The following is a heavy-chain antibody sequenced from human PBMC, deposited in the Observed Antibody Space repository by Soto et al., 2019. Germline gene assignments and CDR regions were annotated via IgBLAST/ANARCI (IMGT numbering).Heavy chain of an antibody. V-gene: IGHV3-49*04. Sequence: PGGSLRLSCTASGFTFGDYAMSWVRQAPGKGLEWVGFIRSKAYGGTTEYAASVKGRFTISRDDSRSIAYLQMNSLKTEDTAVYYCTRVTTLYYYDSSGSLDYWGQGTLVTVSS. CDR2: IRSKAYGGTT. CDR3: TRVTTLYYYDSSGSLDY. D-gene: IGHD3-22*01. J-gene: IGHJ4*02. CDR1: GFTFGDYA.